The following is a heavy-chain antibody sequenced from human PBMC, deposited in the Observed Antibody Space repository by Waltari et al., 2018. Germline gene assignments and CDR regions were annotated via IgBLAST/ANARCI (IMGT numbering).Heavy chain of an antibody. D-gene: IGHD6-13*01. J-gene: IGHJ4*02. Sequence: QVQLVQSGAEVKKPGSSVKVSCKASGGTFSSYPISWVRQAPGQGLEWMGRIIPILGIANYAQKFQGRVTITADKSTSTAYMELSSLRSEDTAVYYCARDRLGQQLVYDYWGQGTLVTVSS. CDR3: ARDRLGQQLVYDY. CDR2: IIPILGIA. V-gene: IGHV1-69*04. CDR1: GGTFSSYP.